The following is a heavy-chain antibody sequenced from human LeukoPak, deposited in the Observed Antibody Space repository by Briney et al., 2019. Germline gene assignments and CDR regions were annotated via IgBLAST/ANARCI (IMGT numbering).Heavy chain of an antibody. Sequence: AASVKVSCKASGGTFSSYAISWVRQAPGQGLEWMGGIIPIFGTANYAQKFQGRVTITTDESTSTAYMELSSLRSEDTAVYYCATLPGVFGVVIVDYWGQGTLVTVSS. CDR3: ATLPGVFGVVIVDY. V-gene: IGHV1-69*05. D-gene: IGHD3-3*01. J-gene: IGHJ4*02. CDR2: IIPIFGTA. CDR1: GGTFSSYA.